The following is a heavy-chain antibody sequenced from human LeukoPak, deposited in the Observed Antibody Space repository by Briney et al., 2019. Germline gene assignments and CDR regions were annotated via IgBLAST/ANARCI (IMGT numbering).Heavy chain of an antibody. V-gene: IGHV1-2*02. J-gene: IGHJ6*02. CDR1: GYTFTGYY. CDR2: INPNSGGT. D-gene: IGHD6-19*01. Sequence: ASVKVSCKASGYTFTGYYMHWVRQAPGQGLEWMGWINPNSGGTNYAQKFQGRVTMTRGTSISTAYMELSRLRSDDTAVYYCARSNGIYSSGWSDTYYYGMDVWGQGTTVTVSS. CDR3: ARSNGIYSSGWSDTYYYGMDV.